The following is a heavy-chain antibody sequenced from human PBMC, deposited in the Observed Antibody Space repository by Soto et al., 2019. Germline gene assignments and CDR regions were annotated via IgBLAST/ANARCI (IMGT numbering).Heavy chain of an antibody. CDR2: VRDGGEST. V-gene: IGHV3-23*01. J-gene: IGHJ3*02. D-gene: IGHD2-15*01. CDR1: GFIFGNYM. CDR3: APHVHCSGGSCHYDAFDI. Sequence: EVPLLESGGGLVQPGESLRLSCAFSGFIFGNYMMTWVRQAPGKGLEWVSTVRDGGESTYYADSVKGRFTISRDNSKNKLYLQMDRLGAEDTPVYYCAPHVHCSGGSCHYDAFDIRGQGTMVTVSS.